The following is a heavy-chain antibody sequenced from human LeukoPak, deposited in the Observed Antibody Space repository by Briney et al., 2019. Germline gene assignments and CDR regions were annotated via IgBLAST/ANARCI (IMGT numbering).Heavy chain of an antibody. Sequence: PSETLSLTCSVSGASISSGSNYWGWIRQPPGKTLEWIGSIYSSGSTYYNPSLKSRVIIIIDTPKNQFSLKLSSVTAADTAVYYCARRMVRGEREEYWGQGTLVTVSS. CDR1: GASISSGSNY. CDR3: ARRMVRGEREEY. J-gene: IGHJ4*02. V-gene: IGHV4-39*01. CDR2: IYSSGST. D-gene: IGHD3-10*01.